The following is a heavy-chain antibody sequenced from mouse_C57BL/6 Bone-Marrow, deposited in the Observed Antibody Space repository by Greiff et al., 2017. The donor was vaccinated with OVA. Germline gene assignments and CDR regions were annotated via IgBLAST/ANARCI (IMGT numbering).Heavy chain of an antibody. CDR2: IRSKSSNYAT. V-gene: IGHV10-3*01. J-gene: IGHJ4*01. D-gene: IGHD2-4*01. Sequence: EVMLVESGGGLVQPKGSLKLSCAASGFTFNTYAMHWVRQAPGKGLEWVARIRSKSSNYATYYADSVKDRFTISRDYSQSMLYLQMNNLKTEDTAMYCCVRDRHYDYDEDAMDYWGQGTSVTVSS. CDR3: VRDRHYDYDEDAMDY. CDR1: GFTFNTYA.